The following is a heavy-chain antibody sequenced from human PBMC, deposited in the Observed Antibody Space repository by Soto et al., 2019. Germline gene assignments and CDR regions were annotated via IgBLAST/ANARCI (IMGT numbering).Heavy chain of an antibody. D-gene: IGHD6-6*01. J-gene: IGHJ6*02. CDR3: ASDPLSSFAIDV. Sequence: ASVKVSCKASGDTFSSYAISWVRQAPGKGLEWMGKIIPTFGRTNYAQKFQGRLTISADDSTSTAYMELRSLVSEDTAVYYCASDPLSSFAIDVWGQGTTVTVYS. CDR2: IIPTFGRT. V-gene: IGHV1-69*13. CDR1: GDTFSSYA.